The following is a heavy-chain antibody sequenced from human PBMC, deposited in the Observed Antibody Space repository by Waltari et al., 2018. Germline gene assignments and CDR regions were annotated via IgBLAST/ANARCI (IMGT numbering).Heavy chain of an antibody. J-gene: IGHJ4*02. D-gene: IGHD6-13*01. CDR1: GFPFSSSW. CDR2: IRKDGSET. Sequence: EVQVVESGGGLVQPGGSLRLSCAASGFPFSSSWMTWVRQAQGKGRDGVAKIRKDGSETNYVDSVKGRFTISRDNTKNSLYLQMSSLRAEDTAVYYCAIGGVETSWYWRYWGQGTLVTVSS. CDR3: AIGGVETSWYWRY. V-gene: IGHV3-7*01.